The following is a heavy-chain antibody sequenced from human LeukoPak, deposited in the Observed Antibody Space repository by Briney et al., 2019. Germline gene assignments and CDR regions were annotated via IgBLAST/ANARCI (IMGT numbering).Heavy chain of an antibody. Sequence: ASVKVSCKASGYTFTSYYMHWVRQAPGQGLEWMGIINPSGGSTSYAQKFQGRVTMTRDTSTSTVYMELSSLRSEDTAVYYCAKGYSYGRGGNWFDPWGQGTLVTVSS. D-gene: IGHD5-18*01. J-gene: IGHJ5*02. CDR3: AKGYSYGRGGNWFDP. CDR1: GYTFTSYY. V-gene: IGHV1-46*01. CDR2: INPSGGST.